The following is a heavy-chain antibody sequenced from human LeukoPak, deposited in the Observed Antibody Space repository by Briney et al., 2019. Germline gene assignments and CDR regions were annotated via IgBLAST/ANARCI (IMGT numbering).Heavy chain of an antibody. CDR1: GFTFDDYG. J-gene: IGHJ6*02. CDR3: AKNRRDVHYDSMDV. Sequence: PGGSLRLSCAASGFTFDDYGMSWVRQAPGKGLEWVSSISSSSSYIYYADSVKGRFTISRDNAKNSLYLQMSSLRAEDTAVYYCAKNRRDVHYDSMDVWGQGTTVTVSS. D-gene: IGHD3-9*01. V-gene: IGHV3-21*01. CDR2: ISSSSSYI.